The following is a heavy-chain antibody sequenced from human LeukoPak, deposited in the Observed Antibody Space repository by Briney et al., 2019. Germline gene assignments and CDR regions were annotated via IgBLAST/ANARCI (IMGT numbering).Heavy chain of an antibody. CDR2: IYPGDSDT. CDR1: GYSFTNFW. J-gene: IGHJ3*02. D-gene: IGHD1-26*01. V-gene: IGHV5-51*01. CDR3: GRRLSMVGATQSAFDI. Sequence: GESLKISCKGSGYSFTNFWIGWVRQMPGKGLEWMGIIYPGDSDTRYSPSFQGQVTISADKSNSTAYLQWRSLKASDTAIYYCGRRLSMVGATQSAFDIWGQGTMVTVSS.